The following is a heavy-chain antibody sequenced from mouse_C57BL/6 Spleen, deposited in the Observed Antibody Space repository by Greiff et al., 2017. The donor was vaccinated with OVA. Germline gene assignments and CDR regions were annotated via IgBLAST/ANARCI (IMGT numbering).Heavy chain of an antibody. CDR3: ARSGLSFAY. CDR2: INPNNGGT. Sequence: VQLQQSGPELVTSGASPNISCKASGYTFTDYYMNWVKQSHGKSLEWIGDINPNNGGTSYNQKFKGKATLTVDKSSSTAYMELRRLTSEDSAVYYCARSGLSFAYWGQGTLVTVSA. V-gene: IGHV1-26*01. CDR1: GYTFTDYY. D-gene: IGHD3-1*01. J-gene: IGHJ3*01.